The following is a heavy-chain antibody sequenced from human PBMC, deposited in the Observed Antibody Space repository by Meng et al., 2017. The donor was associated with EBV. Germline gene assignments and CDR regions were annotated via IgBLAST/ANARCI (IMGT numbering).Heavy chain of an antibody. D-gene: IGHD6-13*01. CDR1: GFSLSTSGVG. J-gene: IGHJ5*02. CDR3: AHRRDGYSSSWYGWFDP. V-gene: IGHV2-5*02. Sequence: QITLKESGPTLVKPTQPLTLTCTFSGFSLSTSGVGVGWIRQPPGKALEWLALIYWDDDKRYSPSLKSRLTITKDTSKNQVVLTMTNMDPVDTATYYCAHRRDGYSSSWYGWFDPWGQGTLVTVSS. CDR2: IYWDDDK.